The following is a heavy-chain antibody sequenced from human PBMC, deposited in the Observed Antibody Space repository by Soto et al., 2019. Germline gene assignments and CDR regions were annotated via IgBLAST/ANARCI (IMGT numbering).Heavy chain of an antibody. V-gene: IGHV1-18*04. CDR3: DRDVSSGWSIHDWLET. D-gene: IGHD6-19*01. Sequence: ASVXVSCKASWYTFTVYGIILFLQAPGQGLEWIGWISAYNGNTNYAQKLQGRVTMTTDTSTSTAYMELRSLRSDETAVYYSDRDVSSGWSIHDWLETWGQRTLV. CDR1: WYTFTVYG. J-gene: IGHJ5*02. CDR2: ISAYNGNT.